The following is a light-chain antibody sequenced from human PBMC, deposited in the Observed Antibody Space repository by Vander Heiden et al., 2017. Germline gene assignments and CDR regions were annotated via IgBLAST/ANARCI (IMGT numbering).Light chain of an antibody. J-gene: IGKJ2*01. Sequence: ILMTQTPLSLPVTAGEPASISCRSSQGLVNSHDGYAFLDWYVQKPGQTPQLLIYSLSYRASGVPDRFSGSGSGTDFTLKISRVEAEDVGVYYCMQRIESPYTFGQGTKLEIK. V-gene: IGKV2-40*01. CDR2: SLS. CDR1: QGLVNSHDGYAF. CDR3: MQRIESPYT.